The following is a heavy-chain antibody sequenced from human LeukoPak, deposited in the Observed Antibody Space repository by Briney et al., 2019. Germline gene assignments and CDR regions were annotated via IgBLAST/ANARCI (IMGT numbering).Heavy chain of an antibody. J-gene: IGHJ2*01. Sequence: GASVKVSCKASGYTFTSYAMHWVRQAPGQRLEWMGWINAGNGNTKYSQKFQGRVTITRDTSASTPYMELSSLRSEDPAVYYCARSGRAVDAKTPGTNWYFDLWGRGTLVTVSS. CDR3: ARSGRAVDAKTPGTNWYFDL. D-gene: IGHD2-8*01. V-gene: IGHV1-3*01. CDR1: GYTFTSYA. CDR2: INAGNGNT.